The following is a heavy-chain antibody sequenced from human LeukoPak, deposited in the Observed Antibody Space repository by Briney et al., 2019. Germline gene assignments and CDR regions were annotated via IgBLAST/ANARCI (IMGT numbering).Heavy chain of an antibody. CDR3: ARTWIGYNPRFDY. Sequence: VASVKVSCKASGGTFSSYAISWVRQAPGQGLEWMGGIIPIFGTANYAQKFQGRVTITTDESTSTAYMELSSLRSEDTAVYYCARTWIGYNPRFDYWGQGTLVTVSS. V-gene: IGHV1-69*05. D-gene: IGHD5-24*01. CDR2: IIPIFGTA. CDR1: GGTFSSYA. J-gene: IGHJ4*02.